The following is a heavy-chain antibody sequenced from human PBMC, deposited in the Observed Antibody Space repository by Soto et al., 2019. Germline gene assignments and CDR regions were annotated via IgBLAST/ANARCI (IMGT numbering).Heavy chain of an antibody. CDR3: ARDLARIAVADQVGWFDP. V-gene: IGHV1-69*01. Sequence: QVQLVQSGAEVKKPGSSVKVSCKASGGTFSSYAISWVRQAPGQGLEWMGGIIPIFGTANYAQKFQGRFTITADESTSTAYMELSSLRSEDTAVYYCARDLARIAVADQVGWFDPWGQGTLVTVSS. J-gene: IGHJ5*02. CDR1: GGTFSSYA. CDR2: IIPIFGTA. D-gene: IGHD6-19*01.